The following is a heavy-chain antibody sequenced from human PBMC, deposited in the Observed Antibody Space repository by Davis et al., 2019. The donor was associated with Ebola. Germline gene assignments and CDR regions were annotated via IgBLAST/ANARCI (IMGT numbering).Heavy chain of an antibody. J-gene: IGHJ4*02. Sequence: SLKISCAASGFTFDDYAMHWVRQAPGKGLEWVSGISWNSGSIGYADSVKGRFTISRDNSKNTLYLQMNSLRAEDTAVYYCARDRGIAVTVNWGQGTLVTVSS. D-gene: IGHD6-19*01. CDR3: ARDRGIAVTVN. CDR2: ISWNSGSI. CDR1: GFTFDDYA. V-gene: IGHV3-9*01.